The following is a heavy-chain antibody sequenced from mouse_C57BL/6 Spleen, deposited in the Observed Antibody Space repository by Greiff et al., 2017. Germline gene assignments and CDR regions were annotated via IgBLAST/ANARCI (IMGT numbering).Heavy chain of an antibody. CDR1: GYTFTSYW. D-gene: IGHD2-4*01. V-gene: IGHV1-53*01. CDR2: INPSNGGT. CDR3: ARGIYYDYDERGY. Sequence: QVQLQQPGTELVKPGAPVKLSCKASGYTFTSYWMHWVKQRPGQGLEWIGNINPSNGGTNYNEKFKSKATLTVDKASSTAYMQLSSMTSEDAAVYYCARGIYYDYDERGYWGQGTTLTVSS. J-gene: IGHJ2*01.